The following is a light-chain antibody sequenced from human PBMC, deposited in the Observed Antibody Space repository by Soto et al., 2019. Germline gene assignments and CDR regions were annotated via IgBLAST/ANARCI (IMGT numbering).Light chain of an antibody. Sequence: EIVLTQSPATLSLSPGERATLSCRASQSVSSYLAWCQQKPGQAPRLLIYDASNRATGIPARFSGSGSGTDVTLTISSLEPEDFAVYYCQQRSNWPSFGQGTKLEIK. V-gene: IGKV3-11*01. CDR3: QQRSNWPS. CDR1: QSVSSY. CDR2: DAS. J-gene: IGKJ2*01.